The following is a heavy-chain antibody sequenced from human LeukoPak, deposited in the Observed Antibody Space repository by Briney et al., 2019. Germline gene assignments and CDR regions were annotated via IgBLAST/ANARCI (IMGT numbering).Heavy chain of an antibody. D-gene: IGHD3-22*01. CDR3: AKAFYSSGNSFLIDY. Sequence: PGRSLRLSCAASGFTFSTYGMHWVRQTPDKGLEWVAVISDDGSNKYYADSVKGRFTIPRDNSKDTLYLQMNSLRPEDTAVYYCAKAFYSSGNSFLIDYWGQGTLVTVSS. J-gene: IGHJ4*02. V-gene: IGHV3-30*18. CDR2: ISDDGSNK. CDR1: GFTFSTYG.